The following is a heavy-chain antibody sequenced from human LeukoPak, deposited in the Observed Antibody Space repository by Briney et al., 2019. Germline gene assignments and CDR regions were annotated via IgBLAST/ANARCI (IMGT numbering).Heavy chain of an antibody. V-gene: IGHV3-23*01. CDR3: AELGITMIGGV. CDR2: ISDSGGST. J-gene: IGHJ6*04. CDR1: GFTFSSSG. Sequence: GGTLRLSCAASGFTFSSSGISWVRHAPGKGLEWVSAISDSGGSTFYADSVKGRFTISRDNAKNSLYLQMNSLRAEDTAVYYCAELGITMIGGVWGKGTTVTISS. D-gene: IGHD3-10*02.